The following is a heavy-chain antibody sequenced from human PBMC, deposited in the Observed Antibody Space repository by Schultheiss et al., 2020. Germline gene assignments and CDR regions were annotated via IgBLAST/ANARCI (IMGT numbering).Heavy chain of an antibody. CDR1: GGSISSYY. CDR2: IYTSGST. V-gene: IGHV4-4*07. CDR3: AREVGATPRLAEYFQH. D-gene: IGHD1-26*01. Sequence: SETLSLTCTVSGGSISSYYWSWIRQPAGKGLEWIGRIYTSGSTNYNPSLKSRVTMSVDTSKNQFSLKLSSVTAADTAVYYCAREVGATPRLAEYFQHWGQGTLVTVSS. J-gene: IGHJ1*01.